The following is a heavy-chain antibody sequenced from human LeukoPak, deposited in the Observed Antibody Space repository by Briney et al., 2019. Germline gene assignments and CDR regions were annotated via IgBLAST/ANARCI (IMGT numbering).Heavy chain of an antibody. CDR3: ARTNNWFDP. V-gene: IGHV4-4*09. J-gene: IGHJ5*02. Sequence: SETLSLTCTASGGSISSYYWSWIRQPPGKGLEWIGYIYTSGSTNYNPSLKSRVTISVDTSKNQFSLKLSSVTAADTAVYYCARTNNWFDPWGQGTLVTVSS. CDR1: GGSISSYY. CDR2: IYTSGST.